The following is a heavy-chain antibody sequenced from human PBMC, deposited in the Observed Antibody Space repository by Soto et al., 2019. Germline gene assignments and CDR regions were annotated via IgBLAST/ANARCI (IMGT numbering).Heavy chain of an antibody. J-gene: IGHJ6*02. V-gene: IGHV4-34*01. D-gene: IGHD2-15*01. CDR3: ARERRMGGSLFYHYTMDV. CDR2: INHSGST. CDR1: CGSFIGYY. Sequence: SETLSLTCAFYCGSFIGYYWRWIRQPPGKGLEWIGEINHSGSTNYNPSLKSRVTISVDTSKNQFSLKLSSVTAADTAVYYCARERRMGGSLFYHYTMDVWGQGTTVTVSS.